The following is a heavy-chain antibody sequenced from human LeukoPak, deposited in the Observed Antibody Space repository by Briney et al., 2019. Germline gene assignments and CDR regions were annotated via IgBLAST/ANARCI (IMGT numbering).Heavy chain of an antibody. V-gene: IGHV4-39*01. CDR1: GGSISSSSYY. Sequence: PSETLSLTCTVSGGSISSSSYYWGWIRQPPGKGLEWIGSIYYSGSTYYNPSLKSRVTISVDTSENQFSLKLSSVTAADTAVYYCARQLRYFDWSHFDYWGQGTLVTVSS. D-gene: IGHD3-9*01. CDR2: IYYSGST. J-gene: IGHJ4*02. CDR3: ARQLRYFDWSHFDY.